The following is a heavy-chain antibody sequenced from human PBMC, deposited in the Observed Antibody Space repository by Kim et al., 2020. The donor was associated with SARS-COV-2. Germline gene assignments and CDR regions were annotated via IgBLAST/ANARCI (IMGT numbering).Heavy chain of an antibody. CDR2: INAGNGNT. V-gene: IGHV1-3*01. CDR3: ARVPMVVTPKWRAFDI. J-gene: IGHJ3*02. CDR1: GYTFSSYA. Sequence: ASVKVSCKASGYTFSSYAMHWVRQAPGQRLEWMGWINAGNGNTKYSQKFQGRVTITRDTSARTAYMELSSLRSEDTAVYYCARVPMVVTPKWRAFDIWGQGTMVTVSS. D-gene: IGHD2-21*02.